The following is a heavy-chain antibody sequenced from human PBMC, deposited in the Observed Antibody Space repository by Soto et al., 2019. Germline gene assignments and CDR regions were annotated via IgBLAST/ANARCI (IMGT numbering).Heavy chain of an antibody. CDR1: GFTYSDYY. J-gene: IGHJ4*02. D-gene: IGHD3-16*01. Sequence: PGGSLRLSGAASGFTYSDYYMSWIRQAPAKGHEWVSYISTSGKTIYYADSVKGRFTMSRDNAENSLYLQMNSLRDEDTAVYYCARDMERITFGGVIGYWGQGTLVTVSS. V-gene: IGHV3-11*01. CDR3: ARDMERITFGGVIGY. CDR2: ISTSGKTI.